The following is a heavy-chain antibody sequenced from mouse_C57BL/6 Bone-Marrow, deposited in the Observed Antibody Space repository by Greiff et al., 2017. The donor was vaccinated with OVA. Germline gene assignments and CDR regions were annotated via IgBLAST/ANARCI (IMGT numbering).Heavy chain of an antibody. CDR2: IHPNSGST. CDR1: GYTFTSYW. D-gene: IGHD1-2*01. J-gene: IGHJ4*01. V-gene: IGHV1-64*01. Sequence: VQLQQPGAELVKPGASVKLSCKASGYTFTSYWMHWVKQRPGQGLEWIGMIHPNSGSTNYNEKFKSKATLTVDKSSSTAYMQLSSLTSEDSAVYYCALITTGGYAMDYWGQGTSVTVSS. CDR3: ALITTGGYAMDY.